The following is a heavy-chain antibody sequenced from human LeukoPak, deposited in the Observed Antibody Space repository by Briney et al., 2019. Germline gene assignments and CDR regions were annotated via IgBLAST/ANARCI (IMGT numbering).Heavy chain of an antibody. CDR1: GYSFTSYW. D-gene: IGHD2/OR15-2a*01. Sequence: GESLKISCKGSGYSFTSYWIGWVRQMPGKGLEWMGSIHPGDSETRYNPSIQGQFNISIDKSLSSAYLQWSSLKAADTGMYYCARFSYRLSFDSWGQGALITVSS. V-gene: IGHV5-51*01. J-gene: IGHJ4*02. CDR3: ARFSYRLSFDS. CDR2: IHPGDSET.